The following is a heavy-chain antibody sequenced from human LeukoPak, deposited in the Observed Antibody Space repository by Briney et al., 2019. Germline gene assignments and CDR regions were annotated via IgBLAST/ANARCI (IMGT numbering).Heavy chain of an antibody. V-gene: IGHV4-59*01. Sequence: PSETLSLTCTVSGGSINSYYWSWIRQPPGKGLEWIGYIYYSGSTNYNPSLKSRVTISVDTSKNQFSLKLSSVTAADTAVYYCARDQGDYWGQGTLVTVSS. CDR1: GGSINSYY. J-gene: IGHJ4*02. CDR3: ARDQGDY. CDR2: IYYSGST.